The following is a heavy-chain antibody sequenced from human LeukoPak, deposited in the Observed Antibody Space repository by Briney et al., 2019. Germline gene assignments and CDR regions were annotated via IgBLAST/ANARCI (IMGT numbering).Heavy chain of an antibody. J-gene: IGHJ4*02. CDR1: GYTFTGYY. V-gene: IGHV1-2*06. Sequence: ASVNVSCKASGYTFTGYYMHWLRQAPGQGLAGMGRTNHNSCGTNYAQKLQGRVTMTRDTSISTAYMELSRLRSDDKAVYYCARGTYLWGSGYYFDYWGQGTLVTVSS. CDR2: TNHNSCGT. D-gene: IGHD7-27*01. CDR3: ARGTYLWGSGYYFDY.